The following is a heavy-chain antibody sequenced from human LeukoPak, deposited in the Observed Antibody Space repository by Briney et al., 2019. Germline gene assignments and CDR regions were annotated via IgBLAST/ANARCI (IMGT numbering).Heavy chain of an antibody. D-gene: IGHD6-13*01. CDR2: ISGDGGST. CDR1: GFTFDDYA. CDR3: AKDKYSSSWYVPYYYYYGMDV. Sequence: PGGSLRLSCAASGFTFDDYAMHWVRQAPGKGLEWVSLISGDGGSTYYADSVKGRFTISRDNSKNSLYLQMNSLRTEDTALYYCAKDKYSSSWYVPYYYYYGMDVWGQGTTVTVSS. J-gene: IGHJ6*02. V-gene: IGHV3-43*02.